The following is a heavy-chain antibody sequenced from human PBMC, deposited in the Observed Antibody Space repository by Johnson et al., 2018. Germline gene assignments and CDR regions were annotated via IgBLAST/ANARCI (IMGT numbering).Heavy chain of an antibody. D-gene: IGHD3-16*01. J-gene: IGHJ4*02. CDR3: ARGGWGGATPDY. CDR1: GFTFSSYW. Sequence: VQLQESGGGLVQPGGSXILSCAASGFTFSSYWMHWVRQAPGEGLVWVAFSNNDGRPYAYADPGKGRFTMSRENSKNTVHLQMNRLGAEETAVYYCARGGWGGATPDYWGQGTLVTVSS. V-gene: IGHV3-74*03. CDR2: SNNDGRP.